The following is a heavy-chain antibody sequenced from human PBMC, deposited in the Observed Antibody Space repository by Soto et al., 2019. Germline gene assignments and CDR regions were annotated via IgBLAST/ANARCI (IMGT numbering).Heavy chain of an antibody. V-gene: IGHV3-53*01. CDR2: IYSGGST. CDR1: GFTVSSNY. J-gene: IGHJ3*02. CDR3: ARAHIGLSPDAFDI. Sequence: SLRLSCSASGFTVSSNYMSWVRQAPGKGLEWVSIIYSGGSTYFADSVKGRFTISRDNSKNTLYLQMNSLRAEDTAVYYCARAHIGLSPDAFDIWGQGTMVTVS. D-gene: IGHD3-16*02.